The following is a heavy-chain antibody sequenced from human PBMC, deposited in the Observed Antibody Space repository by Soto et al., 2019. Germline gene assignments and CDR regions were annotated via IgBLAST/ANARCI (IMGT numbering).Heavy chain of an antibody. Sequence: EVQLVESGGGLVKPGGSLRLSCAAAGISLSSAWMDWVRQAPGKGLEWVGRINRKIDGETTDYAAPVEGRFTIARDDSKNTLYLQMSSLKIEDTAVYFCTADHWSWGQGTLVTVSS. J-gene: IGHJ4*02. V-gene: IGHV3-15*01. CDR1: GISLSSAW. D-gene: IGHD3-3*01. CDR2: INRKIDGETT. CDR3: TADHWS.